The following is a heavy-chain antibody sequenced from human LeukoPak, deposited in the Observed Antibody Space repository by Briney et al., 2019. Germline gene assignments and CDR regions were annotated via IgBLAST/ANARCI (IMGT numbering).Heavy chain of an antibody. V-gene: IGHV3-64D*09. CDR3: VKGFPHFYDSSGFGAFDV. J-gene: IGHJ3*01. CDR1: GFTFSFYA. D-gene: IGHD3-22*01. Sequence: GGALRLSCSAPGFTFSFYAMGWVRPAPGKGLEYVSAISSNGGSTYYADSVKGRFTISRDNSKNTLYLQMSSLRADDTAVYYCVKGFPHFYDSSGFGAFDVWGQGTIVTVSS. CDR2: ISSNGGST.